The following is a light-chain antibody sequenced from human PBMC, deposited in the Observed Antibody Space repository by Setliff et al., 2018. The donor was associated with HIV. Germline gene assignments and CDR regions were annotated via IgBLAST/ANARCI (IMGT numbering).Light chain of an antibody. J-gene: IGLJ1*01. CDR2: DVA. CDR3: NSYTSSDTYV. Sequence: QSALAQPASVSGSPGQSITISCTGTSSDVGGYKYVSWYQQHPGKAPKLVIYDVAQRPSGGSSRFSGSKSGDTASLTISGLQTEDEADYYCNSYTSSDTYVFGTGTKV. V-gene: IGLV2-14*03. CDR1: SSDVGGYKY.